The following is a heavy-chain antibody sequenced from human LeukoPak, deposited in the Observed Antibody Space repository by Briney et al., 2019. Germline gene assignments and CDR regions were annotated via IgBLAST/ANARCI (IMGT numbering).Heavy chain of an antibody. J-gene: IGHJ6*03. CDR3: ARAYGSGSYWANYYYYMDV. D-gene: IGHD3-10*01. V-gene: IGHV4-4*02. Sequence: SETLSLTCTVSGGSISSSNWWSWVRQPPGKGLEWIGEIYHSGSTNYNPSLKSRVTISVDKSKNQFSLKLSFVTAADTAVYYCARAYGSGSYWANYYYYMDVWGKGTTVTVSS. CDR1: GGSISSSNW. CDR2: IYHSGST.